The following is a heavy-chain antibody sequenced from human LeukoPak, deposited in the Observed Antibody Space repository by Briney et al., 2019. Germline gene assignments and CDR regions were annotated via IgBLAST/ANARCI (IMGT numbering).Heavy chain of an antibody. Sequence: KPSETLSLTCAVYGGSFSGYYWSWIRQPPGKGLEWIGEINHSGSTNYNPSLKSRVTISVDTSKNQFSLKLSPVTAADTGVYYCARWDIVVVPAKPTWLDPWGQGTLVTVSS. J-gene: IGHJ5*02. CDR3: ARWDIVVVPAKPTWLDP. V-gene: IGHV4-34*01. CDR2: INHSGST. D-gene: IGHD2-2*01. CDR1: GGSFSGYY.